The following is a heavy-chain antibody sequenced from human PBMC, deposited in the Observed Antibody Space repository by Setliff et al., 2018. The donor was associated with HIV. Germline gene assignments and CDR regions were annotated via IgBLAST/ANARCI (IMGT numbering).Heavy chain of an antibody. D-gene: IGHD4-17*01. CDR1: ASSISSDYC. V-gene: IGHV4-38-2*01. Sequence: SETLSLTCAVSASSISSDYCWGWIRQPPGKGLEWIGSTHHSGSTYYNPSLKSRVTISVDTSKNHFSLKLNSVTAADTAVYYCARAPGPYGDYNWFDPWGQGALVTVSS. J-gene: IGHJ5*02. CDR3: ARAPGPYGDYNWFDP. CDR2: THHSGST.